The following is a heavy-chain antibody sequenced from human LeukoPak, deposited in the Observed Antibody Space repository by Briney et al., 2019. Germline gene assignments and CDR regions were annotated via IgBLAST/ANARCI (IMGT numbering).Heavy chain of an antibody. V-gene: IGHV3-49*04. J-gene: IGHJ4*02. D-gene: IGHD1-14*01. Sequence: LSGGSLRLSCTTSGFTFGDYNVNWVRQAPGKGLEWVGFIRSNDNGGTTEAAPSAKGRFSFARDESTGMAYLQMNSLKTEDTAVYYCTRGVRQPDSWGQGTLVTVSS. CDR2: IRSNDNGGTT. CDR1: GFTFGDYN. CDR3: TRGVRQPDS.